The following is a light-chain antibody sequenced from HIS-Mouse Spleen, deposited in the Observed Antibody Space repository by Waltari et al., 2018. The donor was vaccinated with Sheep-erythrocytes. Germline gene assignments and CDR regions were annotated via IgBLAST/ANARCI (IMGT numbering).Light chain of an antibody. CDR3: CSYAGSSTWV. J-gene: IGLJ3*02. Sequence: QSALTQPASVSGSPGQSITISCTGTSSDVGRYNLASWYQQHPGKAPKLMIYEGSNRPSGVSNRFSGSKSGNTASLTISGLQAEDEADYYCCSYAGSSTWVFGGGTKLTVL. CDR1: SSDVGRYNL. V-gene: IGLV2-23*01. CDR2: EGS.